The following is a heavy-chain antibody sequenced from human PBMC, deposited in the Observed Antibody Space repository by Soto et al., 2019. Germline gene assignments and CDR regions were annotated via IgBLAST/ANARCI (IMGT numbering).Heavy chain of an antibody. Sequence: QLQLQESGPGLVKPSETLSLTCTVSGGSISSSSYYWGWIRQPPGKGLEWIGSIYYSGSTYYNPSLKSRVTISLDTSKNQSALKLSSVTAADTAVYYCAKGGSGSYSNAFDIWGQGTMVTVSS. J-gene: IGHJ3*02. CDR1: GGSISSSSYY. CDR3: AKGGSGSYSNAFDI. CDR2: IYYSGST. V-gene: IGHV4-39*01. D-gene: IGHD3-10*01.